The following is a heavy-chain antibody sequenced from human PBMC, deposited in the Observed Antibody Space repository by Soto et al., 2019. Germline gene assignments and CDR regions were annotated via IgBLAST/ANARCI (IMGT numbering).Heavy chain of an antibody. CDR2: INPSGGST. Sequence: ASVKVSCKASGYTFTSYYMHWVRQAPGQGLEWMGIINPSGGSTSYAQKFQGRVTMTRDTSTSTVYMELSSLRSEDTAVYYCARGADIYYGSGSYYNIGYLDYWGQGTLVTVSS. V-gene: IGHV1-46*03. D-gene: IGHD3-10*01. CDR1: GYTFTSYY. J-gene: IGHJ4*02. CDR3: ARGADIYYGSGSYYNIGYLDY.